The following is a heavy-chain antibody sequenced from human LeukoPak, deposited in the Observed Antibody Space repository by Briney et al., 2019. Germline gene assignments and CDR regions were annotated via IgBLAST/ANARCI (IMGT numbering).Heavy chain of an antibody. J-gene: IGHJ1*01. CDR3: ARDKSIAAAGTLQH. CDR1: GFTFSSYA. CDR2: ISSSGDTT. D-gene: IGHD6-13*01. Sequence: GGSLRLSCAASGFTFSSYAMDWVRQAPGKGLEWVSVISSSGDTTYYSDSVKGRFTISRDNSKNTLYLQMNSLRAEDTAVYYCARDKSIAAAGTLQHWGQGTLVTVSS. V-gene: IGHV3-23*01.